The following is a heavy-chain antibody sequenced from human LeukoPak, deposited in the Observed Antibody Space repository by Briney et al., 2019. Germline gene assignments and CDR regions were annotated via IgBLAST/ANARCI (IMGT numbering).Heavy chain of an antibody. CDR3: ASNEVVVTASHDAFDI. Sequence: GGSLRLSCAASGFAFSSYWMHWVRQAPGKGLVWVSRINSDGSSTSYADSVKGRFTISRDNAKNTLYLQMNSLRAEDTAVYYCASNEVVVTASHDAFDIWGQGTMVTVSS. CDR2: INSDGSST. CDR1: GFAFSSYW. D-gene: IGHD3-22*01. J-gene: IGHJ3*02. V-gene: IGHV3-74*01.